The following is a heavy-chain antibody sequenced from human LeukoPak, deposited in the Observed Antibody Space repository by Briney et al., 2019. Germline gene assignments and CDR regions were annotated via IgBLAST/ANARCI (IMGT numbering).Heavy chain of an antibody. V-gene: IGHV1-18*01. CDR3: ARDHPGGYQLLYDWFDP. D-gene: IGHD2-2*02. J-gene: IGHJ5*02. Sequence: GASVKVSCKASGYTLTSYGISSVRQAPGQGREWMGWISAYNGNTNYAQKLQGGVTMTTDTSTSTDYMEPRGLRSDDTAVSYCARDHPGGYQLLYDWFDPWGQGTLVTVSS. CDR1: GYTLTSYG. CDR2: ISAYNGNT.